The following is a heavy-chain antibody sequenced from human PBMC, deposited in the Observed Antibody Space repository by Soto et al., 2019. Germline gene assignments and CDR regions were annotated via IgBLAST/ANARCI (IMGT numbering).Heavy chain of an antibody. CDR2: IYHSGTT. CDR1: GDTLSSSDYY. J-gene: IGHJ4*02. V-gene: IGHV4-39*01. Sequence: SETLSLTCTVSGDTLSSSDYYWSWIRKPPGKGLGWIGTIYHSGTTYYNPSLESRLTMSIDTSKNQFSLKLTSVIAADSAVYFCAGRPPPAPKIFDWWGPGTLVTVSS. CDR3: AGRPPPAPKIFDW. D-gene: IGHD2-2*01.